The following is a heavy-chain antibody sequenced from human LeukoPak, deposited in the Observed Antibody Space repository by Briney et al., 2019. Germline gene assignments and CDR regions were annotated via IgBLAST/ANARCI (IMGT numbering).Heavy chain of an antibody. V-gene: IGHV1-69*13. CDR3: ARLGDSKSPRRVDY. CDR2: IIPIFGTA. D-gene: IGHD4-11*01. J-gene: IGHJ4*02. CDR1: GGTFSSYA. Sequence: ASVKVSCKASGGTFSSYAISWVRQAPGQGLEWMGGIIPIFGTANYAQKFQGRVTITADESTSTAYMELSSLRSEDTAVYYCARLGDSKSPRRVDYWGQGTLVTVSS.